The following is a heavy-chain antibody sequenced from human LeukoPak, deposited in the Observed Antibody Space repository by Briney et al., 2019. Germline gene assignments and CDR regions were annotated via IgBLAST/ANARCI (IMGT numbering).Heavy chain of an antibody. CDR1: GYSISSTYY. CDR2: VFHSGNT. Sequence: SETLSLTCTVSGYSISSTYYWGWIRQPPGKGLEWVGSVFHSGNTYYNPSLKSRLTISADTSKNQFSLTLTSVTAADTAVYYCARDNSVRDEAWWFNPWGQGTLVTVSS. V-gene: IGHV4-38-2*02. J-gene: IGHJ5*02. D-gene: IGHD5-24*01. CDR3: ARDNSVRDEAWWFNP.